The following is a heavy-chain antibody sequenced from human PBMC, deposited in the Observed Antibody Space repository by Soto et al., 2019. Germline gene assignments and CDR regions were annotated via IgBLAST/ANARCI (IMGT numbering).Heavy chain of an antibody. Sequence: GESLKISCKGSGYSFTSYWISWVRQMPGKGLEWMGRIDPSDSYTNYSPSFQGHVTISADKSISTAYLQWSSLKASDTAMYYCAMSGSSSYYYYGMDVWGQGTTVTVSS. D-gene: IGHD6-6*01. V-gene: IGHV5-10-1*01. CDR3: AMSGSSSYYYYGMDV. J-gene: IGHJ6*02. CDR2: IDPSDSYT. CDR1: GYSFTSYW.